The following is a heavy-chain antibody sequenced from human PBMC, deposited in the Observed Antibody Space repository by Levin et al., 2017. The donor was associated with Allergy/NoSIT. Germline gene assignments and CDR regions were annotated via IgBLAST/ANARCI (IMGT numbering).Heavy chain of an antibody. D-gene: IGHD3-3*01. CDR1: GASITSYY. CDR3: ARDNDFWSGYHYYGMDV. Sequence: SQTLSLPCTVSGASITSYYWGWIRQPPGKGLEWIGYFYYGGSSKYNPSLKSRITMSIDTSKNQFSLKVSSVTAADTAVYYCARDNDFWSGYHYYGMDVWGQGTTVTVSS. J-gene: IGHJ6*02. CDR2: FYYGGSS. V-gene: IGHV4-59*01.